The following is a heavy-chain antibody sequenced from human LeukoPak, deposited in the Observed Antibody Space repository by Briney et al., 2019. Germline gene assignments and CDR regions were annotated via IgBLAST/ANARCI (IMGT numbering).Heavy chain of an antibody. V-gene: IGHV4-39*01. J-gene: IGHJ6*02. D-gene: IGHD3-22*01. CDR1: GDSVSSNNYY. Sequence: SETLSLTCSVSGDSVSSNNYYWGWIRQPPGKGLEWIGSINHSEKTFYNPSLKSRVTISVDTSNNQFSLKLSSVTAADTAVYYCARITMIVVVKNTRPHYYYYGMDVWGQGTTVTVSS. CDR2: INHSEKT. CDR3: ARITMIVVVKNTRPHYYYYGMDV.